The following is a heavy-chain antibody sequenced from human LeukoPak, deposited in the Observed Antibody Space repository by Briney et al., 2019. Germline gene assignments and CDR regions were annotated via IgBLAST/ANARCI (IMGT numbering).Heavy chain of an antibody. J-gene: IGHJ2*01. CDR2: INPSGGST. Sequence: ASVKVSCKASGYTFTSYYMHWVRQGPGQGLEWMGIINPSGGSTSYAQKFQGRVTMTRDTSTNTVYMELSSLRSEDTAVFYCVRGASIIAALNPFWYFDLWGRGTLVIVS. CDR3: VRGASIIAALNPFWYFDL. D-gene: IGHD6-13*01. CDR1: GYTFTSYY. V-gene: IGHV1-46*01.